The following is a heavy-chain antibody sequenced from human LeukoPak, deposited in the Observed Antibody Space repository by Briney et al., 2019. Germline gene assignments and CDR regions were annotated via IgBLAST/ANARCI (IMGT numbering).Heavy chain of an antibody. V-gene: IGHV1-69*13. CDR2: IIPIFGTA. D-gene: IGHD1-26*01. J-gene: IGHJ4*02. CDR3: ANSGSYYQYGFDY. CDR1: GGTFSSYA. Sequence: GASVKVSCKASGGTFSSYAISWVRQAPGQGLEWMGGIIPIFGTANYVRKFQGRVTITADESTSTAYMELSSLRSEDTAVYYCANSGSYYQYGFDYWGQGTLVTVSS.